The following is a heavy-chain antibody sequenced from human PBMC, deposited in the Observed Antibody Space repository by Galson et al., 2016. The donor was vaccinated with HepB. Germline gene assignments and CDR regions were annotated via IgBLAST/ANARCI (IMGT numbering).Heavy chain of an antibody. V-gene: IGHV3-48*02. Sequence: SLRLSCAASGFTFNIYTMNWVRQDPRKGLEWVSYIRDSTTMYHADSVKGRFTISRDDAKNSLYLQMNSLRDDDTALYYCVRDYNYAFDIWGQGPMVTVSS. D-gene: IGHD5-24*01. CDR3: VRDYNYAFDI. J-gene: IGHJ3*02. CDR2: IRDSTTM. CDR1: GFTFNIYT.